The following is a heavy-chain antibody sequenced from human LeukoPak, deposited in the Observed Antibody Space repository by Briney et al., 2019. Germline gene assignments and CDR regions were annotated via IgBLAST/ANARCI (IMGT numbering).Heavy chain of an antibody. CDR2: IWYDGSNT. D-gene: IGHD1-26*01. J-gene: IGHJ5*02. CDR1: GFTFSSYG. V-gene: IGHV3-33*01. Sequence: PGRSLRLSCAASGFTFSSYGMHWVRQAPGKGLEWVAVIWYDGSNTYYADSVKGRFTISRDNSKNTLYLQMNSLRAEDTAVYYCARDGSAGATSGLDPWGQGTLVTVSS. CDR3: ARDGSAGATSGLDP.